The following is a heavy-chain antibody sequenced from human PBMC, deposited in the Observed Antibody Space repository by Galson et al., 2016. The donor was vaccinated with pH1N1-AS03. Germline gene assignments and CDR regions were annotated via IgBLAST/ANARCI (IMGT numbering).Heavy chain of an antibody. CDR3: ARDSGSGYYQTFDY. Sequence: SLRLSCAASGFTFSSYAMHWVRQAPGKGLEWVAVISYDGSNKYYADSVKGRFTISRDNSKNTLYLQMNSLRAEDTAVYYCARDSGSGYYQTFDYWGQGTLVTVSS. CDR1: GFTFSSYA. CDR2: ISYDGSNK. J-gene: IGHJ4*02. V-gene: IGHV3-30*04. D-gene: IGHD3-22*01.